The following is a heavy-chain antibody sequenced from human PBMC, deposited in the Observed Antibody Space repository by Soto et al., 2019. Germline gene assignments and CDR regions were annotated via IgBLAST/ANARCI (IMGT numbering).Heavy chain of an antibody. CDR3: ARDAEYYYDSSGYSY. CDR1: GGSISSGGYY. J-gene: IGHJ4*02. V-gene: IGHV4-31*03. CDR2: IYYSGST. Sequence: SETLSLTCTVSGGSISSGGYYWSWIRQHPGKGLEWIGYIYYSGSTYYNPSLKSRVTISVDTSKNQFSLKLSSLRSEDTAVYYCARDAEYYYDSSGYSYWGQGTLVTVSS. D-gene: IGHD3-22*01.